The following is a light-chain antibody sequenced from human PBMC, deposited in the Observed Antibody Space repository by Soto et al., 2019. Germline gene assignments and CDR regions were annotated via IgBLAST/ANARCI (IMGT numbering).Light chain of an antibody. V-gene: IGKV3-20*01. CDR2: GTS. J-gene: IGKJ1*01. CDR3: QQYGSSTGT. CDR1: QSISSTY. Sequence: EVVLTQSPGTLSLSPGERATLSCRTSQSISSTYLAWYQQKPGQAPRLLMSGTSRRATGIPDRFSGSGSGTDFTLTISRLEPEDFAVYYCQQYGSSTGTFGQGTKGDIK.